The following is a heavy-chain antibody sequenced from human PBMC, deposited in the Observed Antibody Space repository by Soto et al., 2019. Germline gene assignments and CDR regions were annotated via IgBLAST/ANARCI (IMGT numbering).Heavy chain of an antibody. Sequence: QVQLVESGGGVVQPGRSLRLSCAASGFTFRNYGIHWVRQTPGKGLEWVADISYDGSTKNYADSVKGRFTISRDNSKNTLYLQVNSLSADDPAVYYCASLNTNYVVDIWGQGTMVTVSS. V-gene: IGHV3-30*03. CDR1: GFTFRNYG. CDR2: ISYDGSTK. J-gene: IGHJ3*02. D-gene: IGHD3-10*02. CDR3: ASLNTNYVVDI.